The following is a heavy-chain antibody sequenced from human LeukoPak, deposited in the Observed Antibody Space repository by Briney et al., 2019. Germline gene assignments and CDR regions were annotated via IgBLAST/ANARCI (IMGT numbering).Heavy chain of an antibody. CDR1: GYTFTSYD. CDR2: MNPNSGNT. V-gene: IGHV1-8*01. CDR3: ARVGGYCSGGSCSLYYYYYGMDV. Sequence: ASVKVSCKASGYTFTSYDINWVRQATGQGLEWMGWMNPNSGNTGYAQKFQGRVTMTRNTSISTAYMELSSLRSEDTAVYYCARVGGYCSGGSCSLYYYYYGMDVWGQGTTVTVSS. J-gene: IGHJ6*02. D-gene: IGHD2-15*01.